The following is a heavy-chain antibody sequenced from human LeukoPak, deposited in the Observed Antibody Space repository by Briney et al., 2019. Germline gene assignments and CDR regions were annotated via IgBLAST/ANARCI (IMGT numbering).Heavy chain of an antibody. CDR3: ASTVAVAGNWYYFDY. J-gene: IGHJ4*02. V-gene: IGHV1-69*13. CDR2: IIPIFGTA. Sequence: GASVNVSCKASGGTFSSYAISWVRQAPGQGLEWMGGIIPIFGTANYAQKFQGRVTITADESTSTAYMELSSLRSEDTAVYYCASTVAVAGNWYYFDYWGQGTLVTVSS. D-gene: IGHD6-19*01. CDR1: GGTFSSYA.